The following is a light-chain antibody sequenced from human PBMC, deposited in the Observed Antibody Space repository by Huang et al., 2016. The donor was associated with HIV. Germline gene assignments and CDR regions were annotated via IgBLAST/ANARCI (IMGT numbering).Light chain of an antibody. J-gene: IGKJ4*01. Sequence: EIVLTQSPATLSLSPGERATLSCRASQSVNTFLAWYQQKPGQAPRLLIYEAANRATGIPARFSGSGSGTDFTLTISSLEPEDVAVYYCQQRSNRPLTFGGGTKVEIK. CDR3: QQRSNRPLT. CDR2: EAA. CDR1: QSVNTF. V-gene: IGKV3-11*01.